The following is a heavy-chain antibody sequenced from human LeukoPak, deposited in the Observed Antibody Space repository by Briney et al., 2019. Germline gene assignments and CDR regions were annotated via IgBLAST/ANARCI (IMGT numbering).Heavy chain of an antibody. CDR3: ASARSGSYYDWFDP. J-gene: IGHJ5*02. V-gene: IGHV1-69*05. Sequence: SVKVSCKASGGTFSSYAISWVRQAPGQGLEWMGGIIPIFGTANYAQKFQGRVTITTDESTSTAYMKLSSLRSEDTAVYYCASARSGSYYDWFDPWGQGTLVTVSS. CDR2: IIPIFGTA. CDR1: GGTFSSYA. D-gene: IGHD3-10*01.